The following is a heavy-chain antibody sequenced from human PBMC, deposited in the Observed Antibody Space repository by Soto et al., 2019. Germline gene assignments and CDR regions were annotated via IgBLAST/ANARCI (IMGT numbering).Heavy chain of an antibody. V-gene: IGHV3-48*02. CDR3: ARVGLGLFGMDV. J-gene: IGHJ6*02. CDR2: ISGSSTI. CDR1: GFTFSSYS. D-gene: IGHD3-16*01. Sequence: PGGSLRLSCAASGFTFSSYSINWVRQAPGKGLEWVSYISGSSTIYYADSVKGRLTISRDNAKNSLYLQMNSLRDEDTAVYYRARVGLGLFGMDVWGQGTTVTVSS.